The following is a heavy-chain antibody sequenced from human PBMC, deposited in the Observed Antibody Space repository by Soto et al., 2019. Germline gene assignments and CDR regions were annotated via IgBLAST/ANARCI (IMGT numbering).Heavy chain of an antibody. CDR1: GFTFTNHN. CDR3: ARDPPLSVLVVVATDDF. Sequence: DVQLVESGGGLVKPGGSLRLSCAASGFTFTNHNMNWVRQAPGKGLEWVSSISSSSSFRNYADSVKGRFSISRDNDKNVVYLQMDSLRAEDTAVYYCARDPPLSVLVVVATDDFWGQGTLVTVSS. D-gene: IGHD2-21*01. J-gene: IGHJ4*02. V-gene: IGHV3-21*02. CDR2: ISSSSSFR.